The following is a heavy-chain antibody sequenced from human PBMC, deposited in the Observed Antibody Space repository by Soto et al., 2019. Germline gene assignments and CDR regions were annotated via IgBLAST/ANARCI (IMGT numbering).Heavy chain of an antibody. J-gene: IGHJ6*03. CDR3: ARGYSSSRHYYYYYMDV. V-gene: IGHV4-59*01. CDR1: GGSISSYY. Sequence: QVQLQESGPGLVKPSETLSLTCTVSGGSISSYYWSWIRQPPGKGLEWIGYIYYSGSTTYNPSLKSRVTISVDTSKNQFSLKLSFVTAADTAVYYCARGYSSSRHYYYYYMDVWGKGTTVTVSS. CDR2: IYYSGST. D-gene: IGHD6-13*01.